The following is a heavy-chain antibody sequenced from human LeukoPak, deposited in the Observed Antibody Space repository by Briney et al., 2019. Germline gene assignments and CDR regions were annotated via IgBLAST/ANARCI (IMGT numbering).Heavy chain of an antibody. V-gene: IGHV3-7*01. J-gene: IGHJ4*02. Sequence: PGGSLRLSCAASGFTFSSYWMNWVRQAPGKGLEWVANINRDGSKKYYVDSVKGRFTISRDKAKNSLYLQMNSLRAEDAAVYYCVREIFGLDYWGQGTLVTVSS. CDR2: INRDGSKK. CDR1: GFTFSSYW. D-gene: IGHD3-10*01. CDR3: VREIFGLDY.